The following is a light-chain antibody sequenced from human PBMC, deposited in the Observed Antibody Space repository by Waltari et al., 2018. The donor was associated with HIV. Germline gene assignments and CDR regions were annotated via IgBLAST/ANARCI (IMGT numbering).Light chain of an antibody. J-gene: IGKJ1*01. CDR1: QSVLYSSNNKNY. CDR2: CAA. Sequence: DIVMTQSPDSLAVSLGERATINCKSSQSVLYSSNNKNYLAWYQQKTGQPPKLLIYCAATRESGVPDRFSGGGSGTDFTLTSSSLQAEEVAVDYCQQYYSTPRTFGQGTKVEIK. CDR3: QQYYSTPRT. V-gene: IGKV4-1*01.